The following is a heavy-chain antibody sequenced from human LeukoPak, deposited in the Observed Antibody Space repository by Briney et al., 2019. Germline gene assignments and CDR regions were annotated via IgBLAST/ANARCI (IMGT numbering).Heavy chain of an antibody. Sequence: PGGSLRLSCAASGFTFSSYGMHWVRQAPGKGLEWVAFIRYDGSNKYYADSVKGRFTISRDNSKNTLYLQMNSLRAEDTAVYYCAKDLRRYGDSHYYYYYMDVWGKGTTVTVSS. V-gene: IGHV3-30*02. CDR3: AKDLRRYGDSHYYYYYMDV. CDR2: IRYDGSNK. J-gene: IGHJ6*03. CDR1: GFTFSSYG. D-gene: IGHD4-17*01.